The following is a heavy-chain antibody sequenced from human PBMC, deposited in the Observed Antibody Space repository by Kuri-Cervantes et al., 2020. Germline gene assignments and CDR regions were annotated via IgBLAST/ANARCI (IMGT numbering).Heavy chain of an antibody. V-gene: IGHV3-53*01. D-gene: IGHD2-2*01. CDR1: GFTVSSNY. CDR3: ARGMYCSGTSCSFDY. J-gene: IGHJ4*02. CDR2: IYSGGST. Sequence: GESLKISCAASGFTVSSNYMSWVRQAPGKGLEWVSVIYSGGSTYYADSVKGRFTISRDNSRNTLYLQMNSLRAEDTAVYYCARGMYCSGTSCSFDYWGQGTLVTVSS.